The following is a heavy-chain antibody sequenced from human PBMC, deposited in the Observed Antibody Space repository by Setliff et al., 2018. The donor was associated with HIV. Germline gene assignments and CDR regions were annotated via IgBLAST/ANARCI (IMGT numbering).Heavy chain of an antibody. CDR3: AKDFHDCGDASWFDP. CDR2: IEYDESNK. D-gene: IGHD4-17*01. Sequence: GGSLRLSCVASGFTFSISGMHWVRQAPGKGLEWVTYIEYDESNKRYADNVKGRFTVSRGNAKNSLYLQMNSLRAEDTALYYCAKDFHDCGDASWFDPWGQGTLVTVSS. CDR1: GFTFSISG. J-gene: IGHJ5*02. V-gene: IGHV3-30*02.